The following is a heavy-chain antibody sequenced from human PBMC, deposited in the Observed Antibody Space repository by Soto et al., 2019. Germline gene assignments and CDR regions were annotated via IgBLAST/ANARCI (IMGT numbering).Heavy chain of an antibody. CDR2: IYYSGST. Sequence: QVQLQESGPGLVKPSQTLSLTCTVSGGSISSGGYYWSWIRQHPGKGLEWIGYIYYSGSTYYNPSLKSRVTISVDTSKNQFSLKLSSVTAADTAVYYCARYTKEALWIFGVVLDAFDIWGQGTMVTVSS. CDR1: GGSISSGGYY. D-gene: IGHD3-3*01. CDR3: ARYTKEALWIFGVVLDAFDI. V-gene: IGHV4-31*03. J-gene: IGHJ3*02.